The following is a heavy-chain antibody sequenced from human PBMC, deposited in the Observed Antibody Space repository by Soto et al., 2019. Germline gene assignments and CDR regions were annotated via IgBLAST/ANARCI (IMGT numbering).Heavy chain of an antibody. CDR3: ARGVVYAPGVFDY. J-gene: IGHJ4*02. CDR2: INPKTGGT. V-gene: IGHV1-2*04. Sequence: QVQLVQSGAEVKKPGASVKVSCKASGYSFTGYQMHWVRQVPGQGLEWMGWINPKTGGTNYAQKFQGWVTMTRDTAIHTAYMELSRPRSDDTAIYYCARGVVYAPGVFDYWGQGTLVTVSS. CDR1: GYSFTGYQ. D-gene: IGHD2-8*02.